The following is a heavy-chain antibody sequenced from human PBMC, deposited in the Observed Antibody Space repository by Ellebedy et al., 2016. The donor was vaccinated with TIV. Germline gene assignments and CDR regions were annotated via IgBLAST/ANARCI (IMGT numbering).Heavy chain of an antibody. V-gene: IGHV1-46*01. CDR1: RGTFSSYA. D-gene: IGHD3-16*01. CDR3: ARAAGIERRIMITSYYFDY. Sequence: ASVKVSXKASRGTFSSYAISWVRQAPGQGLEWMGIINPSGGSTSYAQKFQGRVTMTRDTSTSTVYMELSSLRSEDTAVYYCARAAGIERRIMITSYYFDYWGQGTLVTVSS. CDR2: INPSGGST. J-gene: IGHJ4*02.